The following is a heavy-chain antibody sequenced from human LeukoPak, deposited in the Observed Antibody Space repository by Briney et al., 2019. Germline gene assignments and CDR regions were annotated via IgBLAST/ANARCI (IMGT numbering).Heavy chain of an antibody. D-gene: IGHD2-15*01. V-gene: IGHV3-74*01. CDR1: GFTFNSYW. Sequence: PGGSLRLSCAASGFTFNSYWMHWVRQAPGKGLVWVSRINSDGSSTSYADSVKGRFTISRDNAKNTLYLQMNSLRAEDTAVYYCARSVAVVSATFGYWGQGTLVTVSS. CDR2: INSDGSST. J-gene: IGHJ4*02. CDR3: ARSVAVVSATFGY.